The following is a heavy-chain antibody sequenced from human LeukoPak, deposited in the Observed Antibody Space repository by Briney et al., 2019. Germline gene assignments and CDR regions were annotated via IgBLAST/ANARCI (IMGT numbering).Heavy chain of an antibody. V-gene: IGHV4-59*01. CDR1: GGSITSYS. CDR2: LYYSGST. D-gene: IGHD3-10*01. Sequence: PSETLSLTCTVSGGSITSYSWTWIRQPPGKGLEWIGYLYYSGSTNYNPSLKSRVTISGDTFKNQISLKLSSVTAADTAVYYCSKGAGSFDYWGQGTLVTVSS. CDR3: SKGAGSFDY. J-gene: IGHJ4*02.